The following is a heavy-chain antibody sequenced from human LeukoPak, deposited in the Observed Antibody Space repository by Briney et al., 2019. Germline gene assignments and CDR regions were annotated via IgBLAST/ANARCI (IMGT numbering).Heavy chain of an antibody. CDR2: VYHSGNT. V-gene: IGHV4-59*01. CDR1: GGSISRYY. D-gene: IGHD1-26*01. CDR3: ATWSPGDSRSYQYYFDY. Sequence: SETLSLTCTVSGGSISRYYWSWVRQPPGKGLQWIGYVYHSGNTNYNPSLKSRVTISIDTSKNQFSLKLTSVTAADTAVYYCATWSPGDSRSYQYYFDYWGQGTLVTVSS. J-gene: IGHJ4*02.